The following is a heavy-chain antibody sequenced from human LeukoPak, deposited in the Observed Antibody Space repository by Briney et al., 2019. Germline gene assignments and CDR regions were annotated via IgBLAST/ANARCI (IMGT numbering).Heavy chain of an antibody. Sequence: LRLSCAASGFTVSSNYMSWVRQHPGKGLEWIGYIYYSGSTYYNPSLKSRVTISVDTSKNQFSLELSSVTAADTAVYYCARDHYYDSSGYYAFDIWGQGTMVTVSS. CDR2: IYYSGST. V-gene: IGHV4-31*02. J-gene: IGHJ3*02. D-gene: IGHD3-22*01. CDR3: ARDHYYDSSGYYAFDI. CDR1: GFTVSSNY.